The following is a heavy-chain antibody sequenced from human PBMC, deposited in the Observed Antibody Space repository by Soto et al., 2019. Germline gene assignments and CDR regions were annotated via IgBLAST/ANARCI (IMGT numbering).Heavy chain of an antibody. D-gene: IGHD3-10*01. CDR2: IYYSGST. V-gene: IGHV4-59*08. CDR3: ARHTKSMVRGVDEIDY. Sequence: QVQLQESGPGLVKPSETLSLTCTVSGGSISSYYWSWIRQPPGKGLEWIGYIYYSGSTNYNPSLKSRVTISVDTSKNQFSLKLSSVTAADTAVYYCARHTKSMVRGVDEIDYWGQGTLVTVSS. J-gene: IGHJ4*02. CDR1: GGSISSYY.